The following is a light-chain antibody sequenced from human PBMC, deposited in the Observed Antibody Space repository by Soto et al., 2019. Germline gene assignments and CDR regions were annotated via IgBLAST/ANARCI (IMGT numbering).Light chain of an antibody. CDR1: KSISNY. J-gene: IGKJ4*01. CDR2: ATS. Sequence: DIQTTQSPSSLSASVGDRVTITCRASKSISNYLNWYQQKPGKAPTLLIYATSSMQSGVPSRFSGRGYGTDFTLTISSLQPEDFAAYYCQQRYSTPSGPTFGGGTKVDIK. CDR3: QQRYSTPSGPT. V-gene: IGKV1-39*01.